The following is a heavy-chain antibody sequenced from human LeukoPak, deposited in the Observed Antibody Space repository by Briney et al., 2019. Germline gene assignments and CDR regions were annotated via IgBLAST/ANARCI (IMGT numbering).Heavy chain of an antibody. J-gene: IGHJ4*02. CDR1: GYTFTGYY. D-gene: IGHD3-9*01. V-gene: IGHV1-2*02. CDR2: INPNSGGT. CDR3: ARAHYDILTGKYYFDY. Sequence: ASVKVSCKASGYTFTGYYMHWVRQAPGQGLEWMGWINPNSGGTNYAQKFQGRVTMTRDTSISTAYMELSRLRSDDTAVYYCARAHYDILTGKYYFDYWGQGTPVTVSS.